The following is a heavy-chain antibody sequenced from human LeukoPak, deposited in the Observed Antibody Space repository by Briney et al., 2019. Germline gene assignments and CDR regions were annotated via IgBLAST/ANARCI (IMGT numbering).Heavy chain of an antibody. V-gene: IGHV1-18*01. CDR1: GYTFTSYG. CDR2: ISAYNGST. CDR3: AREKGQPATYYYYGMDV. D-gene: IGHD1-14*01. Sequence: ASLKVSCKASGYTFTSYGISWVRQAPGQGLEWMGWISAYNGSTNYAQKLQGRVTMTTDTSTSTAYMELRSLRSDDTAVYYCAREKGQPATYYYYGMDVWGQGTTVTVSS. J-gene: IGHJ6*02.